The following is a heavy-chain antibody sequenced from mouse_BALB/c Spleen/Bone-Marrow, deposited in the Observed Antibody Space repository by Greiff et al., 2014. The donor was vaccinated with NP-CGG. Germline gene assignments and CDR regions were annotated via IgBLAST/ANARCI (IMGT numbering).Heavy chain of an antibody. CDR3: ARVYLWYFDV. CDR2: IWAGGST. Sequence: QVQLKESRPGLVAPSQSLSLTFTVSGVSLTSYGVHWVRQPPGKGLEWLGVIWAGGSTNYNSALMSRLSISKDNSKSQVFLKMNSLQTDDTAMYYCARVYLWYFDVWGAGTTVTVSS. J-gene: IGHJ1*01. V-gene: IGHV2-9*02. CDR1: GVSLTSYG. D-gene: IGHD2-3*01.